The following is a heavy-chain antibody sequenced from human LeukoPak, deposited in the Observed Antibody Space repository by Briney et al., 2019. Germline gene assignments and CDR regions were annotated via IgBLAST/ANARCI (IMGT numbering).Heavy chain of an antibody. CDR1: GGTFSSYA. D-gene: IGHD1-14*01. CDR3: ARVISGTWLWF. CDR2: IIPTLEVA. J-gene: IGHJ4*02. Sequence: SSVKVSCKASGGTFSSYAITWVRQAPGLGLEWMGRIIPTLEVANYAQKFQGRVTITADKSTSTAYMELSSLRPEDTSVYYCARVISGTWLWFWGQGTLVTVSS. V-gene: IGHV1-69*04.